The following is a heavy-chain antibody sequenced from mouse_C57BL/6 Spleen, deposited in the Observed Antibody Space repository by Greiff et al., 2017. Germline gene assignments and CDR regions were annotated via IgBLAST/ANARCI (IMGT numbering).Heavy chain of an antibody. CDR2: IYPGSGNT. J-gene: IGHJ2*01. CDR1: GYTFTDYY. Sequence: VQRVESGAELVRPGASVKLSCKASGYTFTDYYINWVKQRPGQGLEWIARIYPGSGNTYYNEKFKGKATLTAEKSSSTAYMQLSSLTSEDSAVYFCARTGTGLWGQGTTLTVSS. CDR3: ARTGTGL. V-gene: IGHV1-76*01. D-gene: IGHD4-1*01.